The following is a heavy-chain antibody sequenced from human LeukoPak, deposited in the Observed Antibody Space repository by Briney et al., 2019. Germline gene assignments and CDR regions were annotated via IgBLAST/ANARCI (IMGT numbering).Heavy chain of an antibody. Sequence: GGSLRLSCAASGFTFSSYAMHWVRQAPGKGLEWVAVISYDGSNKYYADSVKGRFTISRDNSKNTLYLQMNSLRAEDTAVYYCAISKGLMAAAGLPDPWGQGTLVTVSS. CDR3: AISKGLMAAAGLPDP. J-gene: IGHJ5*02. CDR2: ISYDGSNK. D-gene: IGHD6-13*01. V-gene: IGHV3-30-3*01. CDR1: GFTFSSYA.